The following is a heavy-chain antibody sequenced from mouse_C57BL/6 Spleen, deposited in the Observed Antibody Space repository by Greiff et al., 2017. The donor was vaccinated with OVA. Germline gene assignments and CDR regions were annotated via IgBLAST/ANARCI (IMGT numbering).Heavy chain of an antibody. CDR3: AREQLRPRYYFDY. CDR2: IDPSDSYT. V-gene: IGHV1-69*01. Sequence: QVQLQQPGAELVMPGASVKLSCKASGYTFTSYWMHWVKQRPGQGLEWIGEIDPSDSYTNYNQKFKGKSTLTVDKSSSTAYMQLSSLTSEDSAVYYCAREQLRPRYYFDYWGKGTTLTVSS. J-gene: IGHJ2*01. D-gene: IGHD3-2*02. CDR1: GYTFTSYW.